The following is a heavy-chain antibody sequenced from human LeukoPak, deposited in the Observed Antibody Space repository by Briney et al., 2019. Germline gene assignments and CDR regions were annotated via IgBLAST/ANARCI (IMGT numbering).Heavy chain of an antibody. V-gene: IGHV3-23*01. J-gene: IGHJ5*02. CDR2: IIGNGGWA. Sequence: PGGSLRLSCAASGLTFSSYAMMWLRQAPGKGLEWVSAIIGNGGWALYADSVKGRFAISRDNSKNTLYLQMDSLRADDTAVYYCAKGGHFSWFDPWGQGTLVTVSS. CDR3: AKGGHFSWFDP. D-gene: IGHD1-26*01. CDR1: GLTFSSYA.